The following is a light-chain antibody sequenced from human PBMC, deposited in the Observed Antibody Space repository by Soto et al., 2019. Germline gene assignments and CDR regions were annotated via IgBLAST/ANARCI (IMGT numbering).Light chain of an antibody. CDR2: EVS. J-gene: IGLJ1*01. V-gene: IGLV2-14*01. CDR3: SSKSPDF. CDR1: SSGIRDYNY. Sequence: QSALTQPASVSGSPGQSITISCTGTSSGIRDYNYVSWYQQLPGNAPKLIMYEVSNRPSGISNRSSGSKSGNTASLTISGLQAEDEADYYCSSKSPDFFGTGTRSPS.